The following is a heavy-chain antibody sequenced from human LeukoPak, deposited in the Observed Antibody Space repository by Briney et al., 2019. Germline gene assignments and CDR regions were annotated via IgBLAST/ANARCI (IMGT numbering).Heavy chain of an antibody. CDR2: INPNSGGT. Sequence: ASVKVSCKASGYTFTGYYMHWVRQAPGQGLEWMGWINPNSGGTNYAPKFQGRVTMTRDTSTSTVYMELSSLRSEDTAVYYCARMEDDYDILTGYRYWGQGTLVTVSS. CDR1: GYTFTGYY. CDR3: ARMEDDYDILTGYRY. V-gene: IGHV1-2*02. D-gene: IGHD3-9*01. J-gene: IGHJ4*02.